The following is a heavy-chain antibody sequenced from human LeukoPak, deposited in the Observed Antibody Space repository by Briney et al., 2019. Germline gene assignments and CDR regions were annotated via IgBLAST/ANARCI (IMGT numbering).Heavy chain of an antibody. V-gene: IGHV1-58*01. CDR1: GFTFTSSA. CDR3: AAGGYDSSDYLWFDP. Sequence: SVKVSCTASGFTFTSSAVQWVRQARGQRLEWIGWIVVGSGNTNYAQEFQERVTITRDMSTSTAYMELSSLRSEDTAVYYCAAGGYDSSDYLWFDPWGQGTLVTVSS. J-gene: IGHJ5*02. CDR2: IVVGSGNT. D-gene: IGHD3-22*01.